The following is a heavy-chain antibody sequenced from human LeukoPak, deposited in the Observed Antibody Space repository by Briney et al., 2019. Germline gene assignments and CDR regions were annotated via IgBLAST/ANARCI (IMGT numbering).Heavy chain of an antibody. CDR2: ISSSSSTI. D-gene: IGHD4-23*01. V-gene: IGHV3-48*04. Sequence: PGGSLRLSCAASGFTFSSYSMNWVRQAPGKGLEWVSYISSSSSTIYYADSVKGRFTISRDNAKNSLYLQMNSLRAEDTAVYYCARDRVSDYGGDYYYYGMDVWGQGTTVTVSS. CDR3: ARDRVSDYGGDYYYYGMDV. J-gene: IGHJ6*02. CDR1: GFTFSSYS.